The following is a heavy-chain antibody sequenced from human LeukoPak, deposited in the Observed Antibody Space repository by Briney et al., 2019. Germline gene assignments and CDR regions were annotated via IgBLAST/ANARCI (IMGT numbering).Heavy chain of an antibody. Sequence: PGRSLRLSCAASGFTFSSYAMHWVRQAPGKGLEWVAVISYDGSNKYYADSVKGRFTISRDNAKNSLYLQMNSLRAEDTAVYYCARVPGCSSTSCYIRGYYYYYGMDVWGQGTTVTVSS. V-gene: IGHV3-30-3*01. CDR2: ISYDGSNK. CDR3: ARVPGCSSTSCYIRGYYYYYGMDV. J-gene: IGHJ6*02. D-gene: IGHD2-2*02. CDR1: GFTFSSYA.